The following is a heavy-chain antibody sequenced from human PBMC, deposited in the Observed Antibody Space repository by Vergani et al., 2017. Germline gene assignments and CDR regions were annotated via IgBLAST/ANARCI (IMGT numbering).Heavy chain of an antibody. V-gene: IGHV1-18*01. Sequence: QVQLVQSGAEVKKPGASVKVSCKASGYTFTSYGISWVRLAPGQGLEWMGWISAYNGNTNYAQKLQGRVTMTTDTSTSTAYMELRSLRSDDTAVYYCARESTLTTVTTWGIDYWGQGTLVTVSS. CDR1: GYTFTSYG. CDR2: ISAYNGNT. D-gene: IGHD4-17*01. CDR3: ARESTLTTVTTWGIDY. J-gene: IGHJ4*02.